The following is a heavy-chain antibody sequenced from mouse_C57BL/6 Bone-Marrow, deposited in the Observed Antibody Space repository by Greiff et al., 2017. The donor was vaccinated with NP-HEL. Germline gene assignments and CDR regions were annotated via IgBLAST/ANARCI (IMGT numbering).Heavy chain of an antibody. D-gene: IGHD1-1*01. Sequence: VQLQQSGAELVRPGASVKLSCKASGYTFTDYYINWVKQRPGQGLEWIARIYPGSGNTYYNEKFKGKATLTAEKSSSTAYMQLSSLTSEDSAVYFCARSTNYGSSFAWFAYWGQGTLVTVSA. CDR1: GYTFTDYY. V-gene: IGHV1-76*01. CDR2: IYPGSGNT. J-gene: IGHJ3*01. CDR3: ARSTNYGSSFAWFAY.